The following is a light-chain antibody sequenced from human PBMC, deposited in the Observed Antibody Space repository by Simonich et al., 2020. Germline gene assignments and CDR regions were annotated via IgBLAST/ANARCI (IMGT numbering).Light chain of an antibody. CDR1: QSVLYSSNNKKY. V-gene: IGKV4-1*01. CDR2: WAS. J-gene: IGKJ4*01. CDR3: QQYYSTPLT. Sequence: DIVMTQSPDSLAVSLGERANINCKSSQSVLYSSNNKKYLAWSQQKPGQPPKLLIYWASTRESGVPDRFSGSGSGTDFPLTISSLQAEDVAVYYCQQYYSTPLTFGGGTKVEIK.